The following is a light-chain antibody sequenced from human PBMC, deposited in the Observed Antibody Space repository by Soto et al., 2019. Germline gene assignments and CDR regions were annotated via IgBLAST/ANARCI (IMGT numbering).Light chain of an antibody. J-gene: IGKJ4*01. CDR2: ATS. V-gene: IGKV1-27*01. CDR1: PGISNY. Sequence: DIQMTQSPSSLSASIGDRVTITCRASPGISNYLAWYQQKPGKVHKLLIYATSPLQSGVPSRYSGSRSGTDFTLTIDSRQPEDVASYYCQKCDSAPLTFGGGTKVQIK. CDR3: QKCDSAPLT.